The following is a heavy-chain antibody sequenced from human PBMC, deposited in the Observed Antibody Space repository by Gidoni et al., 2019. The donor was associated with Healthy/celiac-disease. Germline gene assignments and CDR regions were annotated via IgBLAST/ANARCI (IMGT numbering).Heavy chain of an antibody. CDR2: IYYSGST. V-gene: IGHV4-39*01. CDR1: GGSISRSRYY. D-gene: IGHD6-13*01. J-gene: IGHJ4*02. Sequence: QLQLQESGPGLVKPSAPLSLTCTVPGGSISRSRYYWGWIRQPPGKGLEWIGSIYYSGSTYYNPSLKSRVTISVDTSKNQFSLKLSSVTAADTAVYYCARGSIAAALNYFDYWGQGTLVTVSS. CDR3: ARGSIAAALNYFDY.